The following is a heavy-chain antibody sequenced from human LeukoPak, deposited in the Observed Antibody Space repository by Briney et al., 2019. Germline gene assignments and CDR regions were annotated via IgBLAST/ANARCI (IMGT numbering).Heavy chain of an antibody. CDR1: GFTFSSYN. D-gene: IGHD1-26*01. Sequence: GGSLRLSCAASGFTFSSYNMNWVRQAPGKGLEWVSSISSSSSYIYYADSLKGRFTISRDNAKNSLYLQMNSLRAEDTAVYYCARGRELLTFDPWGQGTLVTVSS. CDR3: ARGRELLTFDP. V-gene: IGHV3-21*04. CDR2: ISSSSSYI. J-gene: IGHJ5*02.